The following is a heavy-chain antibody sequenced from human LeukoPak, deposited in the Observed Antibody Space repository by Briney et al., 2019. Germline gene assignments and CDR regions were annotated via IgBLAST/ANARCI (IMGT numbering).Heavy chain of an antibody. CDR1: GGSISSGSYY. Sequence: SQTLSLTCTVSGGSISSGSYYWSWIRRPAGKGLEWIGRIYTSGSTNYNPSLKSRVTISVDTSKNQFSLKLSSVTAADTAVYYCARDHSYYDSSGYYYVPFDYWGQGTLVTVSS. J-gene: IGHJ4*02. CDR2: IYTSGST. CDR3: ARDHSYYDSSGYYYVPFDY. V-gene: IGHV4-61*02. D-gene: IGHD3-22*01.